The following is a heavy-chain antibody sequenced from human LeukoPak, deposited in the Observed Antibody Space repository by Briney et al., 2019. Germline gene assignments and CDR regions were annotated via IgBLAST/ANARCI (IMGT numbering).Heavy chain of an antibody. CDR3: ARGGIYSSSSPYYFDY. V-gene: IGHV4-39*07. D-gene: IGHD5-18*01. Sequence: PSETLSLTCSVSGGSISSNTYYWAWIRQPPGKGQEWLGTFHKSGNTYYNPSLRSRVTISVDTSKNQFSLKLSSVTAADTAVYYCARGGIYSSSSPYYFDYWGQGTLVTVSS. J-gene: IGHJ4*02. CDR1: GGSISSNTYY. CDR2: FHKSGNT.